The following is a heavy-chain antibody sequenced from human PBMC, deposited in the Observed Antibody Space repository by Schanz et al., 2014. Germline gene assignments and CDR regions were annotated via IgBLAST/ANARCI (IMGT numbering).Heavy chain of an antibody. V-gene: IGHV3-11*05. J-gene: IGHJ4*02. CDR1: GFTFRDYY. CDR3: ARDRGYCSGGSCLTFDY. Sequence: VRLVESGGGLVQPGGSLRLSCAASGFTFRDYYMSWIRQAPGKGLEWVSDISSGSSYANYADSVKGRFTISGDNAKNSLYLQMNSLRAEDTAVYYCARDRGYCSGGSCLTFDYWGQGTLVTVSS. D-gene: IGHD2-15*01. CDR2: ISSGSSYA.